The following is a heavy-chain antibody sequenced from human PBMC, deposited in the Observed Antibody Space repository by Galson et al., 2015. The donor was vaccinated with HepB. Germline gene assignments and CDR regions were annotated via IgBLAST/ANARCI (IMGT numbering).Heavy chain of an antibody. Sequence: QSGADVKKPGESLKISCKGSGYSFTSYWIGWVRQMPGKGLEWMGIIYPGDSDTRYSPSFQGQVTISADKSISTAYLQWSSLKASDTAMYYCARRLAYCGGDCYAFDIWGQGTMVTVSS. J-gene: IGHJ3*02. CDR3: ARRLAYCGGDCYAFDI. V-gene: IGHV5-51*03. CDR2: IYPGDSDT. D-gene: IGHD2-21*02. CDR1: GYSFTSYW.